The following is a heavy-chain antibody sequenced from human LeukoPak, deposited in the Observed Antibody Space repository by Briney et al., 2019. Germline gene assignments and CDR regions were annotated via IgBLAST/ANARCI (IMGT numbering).Heavy chain of an antibody. CDR3: ARDRAGYSSAFGY. Sequence: GGSLRLSCAASGFTFSSYGMHWVRQAPGKGLEWVAVIWYDGSNKYYADSVKGRFTISRDNSKNTLYLQMNSLRAEDTAVYYCARDRAGYSSAFGYWGQGTLVTVSS. CDR2: IWYDGSNK. D-gene: IGHD5-18*01. J-gene: IGHJ4*02. V-gene: IGHV3-33*01. CDR1: GFTFSSYG.